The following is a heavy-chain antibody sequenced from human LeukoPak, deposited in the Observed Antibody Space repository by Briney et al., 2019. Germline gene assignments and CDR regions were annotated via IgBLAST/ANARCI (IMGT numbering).Heavy chain of an antibody. J-gene: IGHJ4*02. CDR3: ARGLIVVVPATHHFDY. V-gene: IGHV4-34*01. D-gene: IGHD2-2*01. CDR2: INHSGST. Sequence: SETLSLTCAVYGGSFSGYYWSWIRQPPGKGLEWIGEINHSGSTNYNPSLKSRVTISVDTSKNQFSLKLSSVTAADTAVYYCARGLIVVVPATHHFDYWGQGTLVTVSS. CDR1: GGSFSGYY.